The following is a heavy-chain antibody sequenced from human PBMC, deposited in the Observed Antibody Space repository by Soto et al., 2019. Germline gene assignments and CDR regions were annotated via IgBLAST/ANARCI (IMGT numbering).Heavy chain of an antibody. CDR2: IYYSGST. CDR1: GGSISSGGYY. D-gene: IGHD4-17*01. J-gene: IGHJ6*02. V-gene: IGHV4-31*03. Sequence: SETLSLTCTVSGGSISSGGYYWSWIRQHPGKGLEWIGYIYYSGSTYYNPSLKSRVTISVDTSKNQFSLKLSSVTAADTAVYYCXREAMTTVNYYYYGMDVWGQGTTVTVSS. CDR3: XREAMTTVNYYYYGMDV.